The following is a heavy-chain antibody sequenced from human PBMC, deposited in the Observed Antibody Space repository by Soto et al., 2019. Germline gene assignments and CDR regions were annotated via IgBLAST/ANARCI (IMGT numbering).Heavy chain of an antibody. CDR3: ARIADCSTTSSSFPSRFHIRGYYYYYGLDV. J-gene: IGHJ6*02. V-gene: IGHV1-18*01. CDR2: TSAYNGNS. D-gene: IGHD2-2*01. CDR1: GHTFTSYG. Sequence: ASVKVSCKASGHTFTSYGISWVRQAPGQGLECVGWTSAYNGNSNYAQKYHGRVTMTTDTSTSTAFMEMSSLRSDDTAVYYCARIADCSTTSSSFPSRFHIRGYYYYYGLDVWG.